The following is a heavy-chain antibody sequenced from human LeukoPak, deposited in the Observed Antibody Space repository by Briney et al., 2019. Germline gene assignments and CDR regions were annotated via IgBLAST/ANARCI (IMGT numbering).Heavy chain of an antibody. CDR3: ARLNLGYGYFLEATKRDY. CDR2: ISYDVGSNT. CDR1: GFTFSKYP. D-gene: IGHD5-18*01. Sequence: PGGSLRLSCAASGFTFSKYPMHWVRQAPGKGLEWVVVISYDVGSNTYYADSVKGRFTISRDNSKNTLYLQMNSLRAEDTAVYYCARLNLGYGYFLEATKRDYWGQGTLVTVSS. V-gene: IGHV3-30-3*01. J-gene: IGHJ4*02.